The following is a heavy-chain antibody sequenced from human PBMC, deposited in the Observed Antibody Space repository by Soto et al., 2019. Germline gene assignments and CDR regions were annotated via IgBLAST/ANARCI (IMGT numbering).Heavy chain of an antibody. J-gene: IGHJ6*02. CDR2: MNPNSGNT. V-gene: IGHV1-8*01. CDR3: ARVLWWRPLGYHYRLAF. CDR1: GYTFTSYD. D-gene: IGHD2-21*01. Sequence: GASVKVSCKASGYTFTSYDINWVRQATGQGLEWMGWMNPNSGNTGYAQKFQGRVTMTRNTSISTAYMELSSLRSEDTAVYYCARVLWWRPLGYHYRLAFCGQGTTVTVSS.